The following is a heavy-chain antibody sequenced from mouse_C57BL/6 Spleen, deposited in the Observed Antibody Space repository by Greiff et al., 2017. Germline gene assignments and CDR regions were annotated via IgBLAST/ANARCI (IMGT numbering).Heavy chain of an antibody. J-gene: IGHJ2*01. CDR3: ARLDDQPVYVDY. CDR1: GYTFTEYA. CDR2: FYPGSGSI. Sequence: QVHVKQSGAELVKPGASVKLSCKASGYTFTEYAIHWVKQRSGQGLEWIGWFYPGSGSIKYNEKFKGKATLTADTSSSTVYMELSRLTSEDSAVYFGARLDDQPVYVDYWGQGTTLTVSS. V-gene: IGHV1-62-2*01.